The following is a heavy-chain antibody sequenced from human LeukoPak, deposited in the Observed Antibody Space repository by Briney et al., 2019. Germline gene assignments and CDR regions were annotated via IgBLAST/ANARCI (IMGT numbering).Heavy chain of an antibody. CDR1: GFTFSSYE. J-gene: IGHJ4*02. CDR3: ARIAWIQLDFDY. CDR2: ISSSGSSI. D-gene: IGHD5-18*01. Sequence: GGSLRLSCAASGFTFSSYEMNWVRQAPGKGLEWVSYISSSGSSIYYADSVKGRFTISRDNAKNSLYLQMNSLRAEDTAVYYCARIAWIQLDFDYWGQGTLVTVSS. V-gene: IGHV3-48*03.